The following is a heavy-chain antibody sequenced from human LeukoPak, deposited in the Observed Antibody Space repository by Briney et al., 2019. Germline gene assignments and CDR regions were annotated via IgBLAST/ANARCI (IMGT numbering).Heavy chain of an antibody. CDR3: ARGLPYCSSTSCYYYGMDV. D-gene: IGHD2-2*01. J-gene: IGHJ6*02. CDR2: ISSSSSYI. CDR1: GFTFSSYS. Sequence: GGSLRLSCAASGFTFSSYSMTWVRQAPGKGLEWVSSISSSSSYIYYADSVKGRFTISRDNAKNSLYLQMNSLRAEDTAVYYCARGLPYCSSTSCYYYGMDVWGQGTTVTVSS. V-gene: IGHV3-21*01.